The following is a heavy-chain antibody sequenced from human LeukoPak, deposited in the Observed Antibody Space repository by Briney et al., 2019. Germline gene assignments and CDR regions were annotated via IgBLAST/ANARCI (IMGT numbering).Heavy chain of an antibody. D-gene: IGHD3-9*01. Sequence: GGSLRLSCAASGFTFSSYSMNWVRQAPGKGLEWVSYISSSSSTIYYADSVKGRFTISRDNSKNTLYLQMNSLRAEDTAVYYCAKEGYDILTDYYYFDYWGQGTLVTVSS. CDR3: AKEGYDILTDYYYFDY. CDR1: GFTFSSYS. V-gene: IGHV3-48*01. CDR2: ISSSSSTI. J-gene: IGHJ4*02.